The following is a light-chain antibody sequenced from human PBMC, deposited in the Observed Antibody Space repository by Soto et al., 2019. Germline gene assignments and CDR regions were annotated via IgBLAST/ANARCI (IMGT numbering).Light chain of an antibody. CDR2: DAS. J-gene: IGKJ1*01. V-gene: IGKV1-5*01. CDR3: QQYNGYSRT. CDR1: QSISDS. Sequence: DIQMTQPPSTLSASVGDRVTITCRASQSISDSLAWYRHKPGKAPSLLISDASTLERGVPLRFSGSGSGTEFTLTINSMQPDDFATYYCQQYNGYSRTFGQGTKVDIK.